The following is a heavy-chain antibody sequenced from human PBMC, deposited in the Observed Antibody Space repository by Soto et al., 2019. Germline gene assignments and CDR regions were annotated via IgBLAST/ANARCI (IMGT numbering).Heavy chain of an antibody. J-gene: IGHJ5*02. CDR3: ARQGDVVVAATFWFDP. CDR1: GGSISSSSYY. D-gene: IGHD2-15*01. CDR2: IYYSGST. Sequence: QLQLQESGPGLVKPSETLSLTCTVSGGSISSSSYYWGWIRQPPGKGLEWIGSIYYSGSTYYNPSLKSRVTISVDTSKNQFSLKLSSVTAADTAVYYCARQGDVVVAATFWFDPWGQGTLVTVSS. V-gene: IGHV4-39*01.